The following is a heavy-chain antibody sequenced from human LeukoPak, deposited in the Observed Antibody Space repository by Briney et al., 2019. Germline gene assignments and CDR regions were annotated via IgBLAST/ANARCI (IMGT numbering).Heavy chain of an antibody. V-gene: IGHV4-61*01. CDR1: GGSVSSGIYY. J-gene: IGHJ4*02. CDR2: IYYSGST. Sequence: PSETLSLTCTVSGGSVSSGIYYWTWIRQPPGKGLEWIGYIYYSGSTNYNPSLKSRVTISVDTSKNQFSLSLTSVTAADTAVYYCARHRSAGISHAFDYWGQGILVTVSS. CDR3: ARHRSAGISHAFDY. D-gene: IGHD1-14*01.